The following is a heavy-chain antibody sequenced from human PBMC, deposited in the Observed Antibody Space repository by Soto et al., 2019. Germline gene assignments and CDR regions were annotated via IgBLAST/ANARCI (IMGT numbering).Heavy chain of an antibody. J-gene: IGHJ5*02. Sequence: QVQLVQSGAEVKKPGSSVKVSCKASGGTFSNYAISWVRQAPGQGLEWMGGIIPIFGTANYAQKFQGRVTITADKSTRTAYLELSSLRSEDTAIYYCAVGSVDIVPTGMKPFDPWGQGTLVTVSS. CDR3: AVGSVDIVPTGMKPFDP. V-gene: IGHV1-69*14. CDR2: IIPIFGTA. CDR1: GGTFSNYA. D-gene: IGHD5-12*01.